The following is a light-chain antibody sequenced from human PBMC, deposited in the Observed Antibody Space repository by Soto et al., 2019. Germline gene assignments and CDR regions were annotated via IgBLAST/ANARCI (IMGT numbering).Light chain of an antibody. V-gene: IGKV3-15*01. CDR2: GAS. CDR1: QSINNN. CDR3: QQYNNWPLT. J-gene: IGKJ4*01. Sequence: EIVMTQSPATLSVSPGERATLSCRASQSINNNLAWYQQKPGQGPRLLIYGASSRATGIPARFSGSGSGTGFTLTNSSLQSEDFAIYYCQQYNNWPLTFGGGTKVEIK.